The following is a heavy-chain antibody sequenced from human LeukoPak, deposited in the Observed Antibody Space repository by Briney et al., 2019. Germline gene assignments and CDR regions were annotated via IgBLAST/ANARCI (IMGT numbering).Heavy chain of an antibody. Sequence: GGSLRLSCAASGFTFSSYAMSWVRQAPGKGLEWVSSISSSSSYIYYADSVKGRFTISRDNAKNSLYLQMNSLRAEDTAVYYCARDLTIFGAYDYWGQGTLVTVSS. V-gene: IGHV3-21*01. CDR1: GFTFSSYA. CDR3: ARDLTIFGAYDY. J-gene: IGHJ4*02. CDR2: ISSSSSYI. D-gene: IGHD3-3*01.